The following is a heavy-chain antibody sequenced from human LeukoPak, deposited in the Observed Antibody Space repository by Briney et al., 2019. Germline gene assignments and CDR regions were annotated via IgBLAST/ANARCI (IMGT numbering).Heavy chain of an antibody. CDR3: ARDGGVVAADPFDY. J-gene: IGHJ4*02. CDR2: ISSSGSTI. D-gene: IGHD2-15*01. CDR1: GFTFSSYE. Sequence: QPGGSLRLSRAASGFTFSSYEMNWVRQAPGKGLEWVSYISSSGSTIYYADSVKGRFTISRDNAKNSLYLQMNSLRAVDTAVYYCARDGGVVAADPFDYWGQGTLVTVSS. V-gene: IGHV3-48*03.